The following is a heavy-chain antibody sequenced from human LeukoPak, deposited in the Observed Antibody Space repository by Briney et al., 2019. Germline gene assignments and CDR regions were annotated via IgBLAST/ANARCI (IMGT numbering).Heavy chain of an antibody. D-gene: IGHD3-10*01. V-gene: IGHV1-24*01. Sequence: ASVKVSCKVSGYTLTELSMHWVRQAPGKGLEWMGGFDPEDGETIYAQKFQGRVTMTEDTSTDTAYTELSSLGSEDTAVYYCATGFKYYYYYMDVWGKGTTVTVSS. CDR1: GYTLTELS. CDR2: FDPEDGET. CDR3: ATGFKYYYYYMDV. J-gene: IGHJ6*03.